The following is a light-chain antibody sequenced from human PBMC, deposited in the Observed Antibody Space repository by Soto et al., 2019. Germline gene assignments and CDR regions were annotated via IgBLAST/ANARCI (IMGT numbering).Light chain of an antibody. CDR3: QQYDNR. CDR1: QDINNY. CDR2: DAS. Sequence: IHMTHSPSSLSASVWYRVTITCQASQDINNYLKCYQQKPGKAPQLLIYDASNLETGVPSRFSGSGSGTDFTFTISSLQPQDIATYYCQQYDNRFGQGTRLEIK. V-gene: IGKV1-33*01. J-gene: IGKJ5*01.